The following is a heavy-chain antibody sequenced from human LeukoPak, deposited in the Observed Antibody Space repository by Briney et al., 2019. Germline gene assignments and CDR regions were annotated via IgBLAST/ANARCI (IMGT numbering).Heavy chain of an antibody. J-gene: IGHJ5*02. CDR3: ARGGGSSSWYRDWFDP. CDR2: IIPIFGTA. V-gene: IGHV1-69*13. D-gene: IGHD6-13*01. Sequence: GASVKVSCKASGGTFSSYAISWVRQAPGQGLEWMGGIIPIFGTANYAQKFQGRVTITADESTSTAYMELSSLRSEDTAVYYCARGGGSSSWYRDWFDPWGQGTLVTVSS. CDR1: GGTFSSYA.